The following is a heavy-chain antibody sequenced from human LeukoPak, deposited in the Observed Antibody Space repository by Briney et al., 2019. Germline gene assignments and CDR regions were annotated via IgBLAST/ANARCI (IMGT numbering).Heavy chain of an antibody. Sequence: GASLRLSCAASGFPFSSYAMGWVRQAPGKGLDWVSGISSSGGTTYYADSVKGQFTISRDNSKNTLSLQMNSLRAEDTAVYYCAREASHVSGMDVWGQGTTVTVSS. CDR1: GFPFSSYA. CDR3: AREASHVSGMDV. V-gene: IGHV3-23*01. CDR2: ISSSGGTT. J-gene: IGHJ6*02.